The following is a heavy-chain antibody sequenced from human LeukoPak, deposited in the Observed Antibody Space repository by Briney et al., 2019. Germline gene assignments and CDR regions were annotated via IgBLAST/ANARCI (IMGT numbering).Heavy chain of an antibody. D-gene: IGHD3-22*01. CDR3: ARLESSGYYVY. CDR2: IDPRDSYT. J-gene: IGHJ4*02. V-gene: IGHV5-10-1*01. CDR1: GYSFTSYW. Sequence: AGESLKISCKGSGYSFTSYWISWVRQMPGKGLEWMGRIDPRDSYTKCSPSFQGHVSISADKSISTAYLQWSSLKASDTATYYCARLESSGYYVYWGQGTLVTVSS.